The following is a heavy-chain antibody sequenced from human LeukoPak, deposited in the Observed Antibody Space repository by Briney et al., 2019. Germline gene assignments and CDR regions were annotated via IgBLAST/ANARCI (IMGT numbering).Heavy chain of an antibody. Sequence: PGGSLRLSCAASGFTFSSYAMHWVRQAPGKGLEWVANIKKDGSEKYYVDSVKGRFTVSRDNAKTSLYLQVNSLRAEDTAVYYCARHLSGVTGYTYGRGIDYWGQGTLVTVSS. CDR3: ARHLSGVTGYTYGRGIDY. CDR1: GFTFSSYA. D-gene: IGHD5-18*01. J-gene: IGHJ4*02. CDR2: IKKDGSEK. V-gene: IGHV3-7*01.